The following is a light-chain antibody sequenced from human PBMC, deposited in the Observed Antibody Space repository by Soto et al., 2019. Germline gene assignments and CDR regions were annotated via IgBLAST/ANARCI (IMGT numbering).Light chain of an antibody. CDR3: NSYSASSTL. CDR1: SSDVGGYNY. J-gene: IGLJ2*01. Sequence: QSVLTQPASVSGSPGQSITISCTGSSSDVGGYNYVSWYQQHPGKAPKLIIYDVSNRPSGVSNRFSGSKSANTASLTISGLQAEDEADYYCNSYSASSTLFGGGTKVTVL. V-gene: IGLV2-14*01. CDR2: DVS.